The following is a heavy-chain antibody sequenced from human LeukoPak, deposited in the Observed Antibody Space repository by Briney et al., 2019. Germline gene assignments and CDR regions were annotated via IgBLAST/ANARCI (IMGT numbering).Heavy chain of an antibody. CDR2: INGGGDAT. Sequence: PGGSLRLSCAASGFTFSSYAMSWVRQAPGKGLEWVSAINGGGDATEYADSVKGRFTISRDNSKKTLYLQMNSLRPEDTAVYYCARCTASCYANAFDVWGQGTLLTVSS. CDR3: ARCTASCYANAFDV. CDR1: GFTFSSYA. V-gene: IGHV3-23*01. J-gene: IGHJ3*01. D-gene: IGHD2-2*01.